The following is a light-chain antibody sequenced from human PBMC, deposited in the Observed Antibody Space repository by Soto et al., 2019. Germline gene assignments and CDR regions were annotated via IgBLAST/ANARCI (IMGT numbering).Light chain of an antibody. CDR1: PGPVTSGHY. CDR2: DTS. CDR3: FLSYRGARV. J-gene: IGLJ3*02. Sequence: QSVVTQEPSLTGSPGGTVTLTCGASPGPVTSGHYPYWFQQKLGQAPRTLIYDTSNKHSWTPARFSGSLLGGKAALTLSGAQHEDEAEYYCFLSYRGARVFGGGTKLTVL. V-gene: IGLV7-46*01.